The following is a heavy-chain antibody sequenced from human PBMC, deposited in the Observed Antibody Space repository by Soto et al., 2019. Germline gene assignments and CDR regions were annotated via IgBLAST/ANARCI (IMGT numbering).Heavy chain of an antibody. Sequence: ASVNVSCKASGYTFTSYAMHWVRQAPGQRLERMGWINVGNGNTKYSQKFQGRVTITRDTSASTAYMELSSLRSEDTAGYYCARDQTRILFVWGQGTTVTVSS. J-gene: IGHJ6*02. CDR1: GYTFTSYA. D-gene: IGHD2-15*01. CDR2: INVGNGNT. CDR3: ARDQTRILFV. V-gene: IGHV1-3*01.